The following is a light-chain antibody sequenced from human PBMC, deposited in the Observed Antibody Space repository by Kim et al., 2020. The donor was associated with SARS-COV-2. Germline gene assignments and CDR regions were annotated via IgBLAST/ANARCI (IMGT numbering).Light chain of an antibody. Sequence: TINCWSSQSVLYSSNSKSYLAWYQQKPGQPPRLLIYWASTRVSGVPERFSGRGSATDFTHTINGLQAEDVAVYSCQQYYTSPPITFGQGTRLEIK. CDR3: QQYYTSPPIT. CDR1: QSVLYSSNSKSY. CDR2: WAS. J-gene: IGKJ5*01. V-gene: IGKV4-1*01.